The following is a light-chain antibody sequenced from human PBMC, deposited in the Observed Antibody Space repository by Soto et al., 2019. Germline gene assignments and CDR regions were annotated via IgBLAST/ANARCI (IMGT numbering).Light chain of an antibody. CDR2: EVS. Sequence: QSALTQPASVSGSPGQSITISCTGTSSDVGGYNFVSWYQHHPGKAPKLMIFEVSNRPSGVSNRFSGSKSGNTASLTISGLQADDEADYYCSSYTSSHTRVFGTGTKLTVL. V-gene: IGLV2-14*01. J-gene: IGLJ1*01. CDR3: SSYTSSHTRV. CDR1: SSDVGGYNF.